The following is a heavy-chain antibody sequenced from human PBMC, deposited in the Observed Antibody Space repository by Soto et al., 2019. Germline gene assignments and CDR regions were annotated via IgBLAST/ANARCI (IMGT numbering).Heavy chain of an antibody. CDR2: INHSGST. J-gene: IGHJ6*02. CDR3: ARGPYSGSYYYYYYGMDV. V-gene: IGHV4-34*01. CDR1: GGSFSGYY. D-gene: IGHD1-26*01. Sequence: SLTCAVHGGSFSGYYWSWIRQPPGKGLEWIGEINHSGSTNYNPSLKSRVTISVDTSKNQFSLKLSSVTAADTAVYYCARGPYSGSYYYYYYGMDVWGQGTTVTVSS.